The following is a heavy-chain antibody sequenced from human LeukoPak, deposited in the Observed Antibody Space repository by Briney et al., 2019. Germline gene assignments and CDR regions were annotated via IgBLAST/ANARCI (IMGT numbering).Heavy chain of an antibody. CDR1: GFTFSTYA. D-gene: IGHD6-19*01. J-gene: IGHJ4*02. V-gene: IGHV3-48*04. CDR3: ARDESGWHPEY. CDR2: ISSSGRTI. Sequence: GGSLRLSCAASGFTFSTYAMHWVRQAPGKGLEWVSYISSSGRTIYYADSVKGRFTISRDNAKNSLYLQMNSLRAEDTAVYHCARDESGWHPEYWGQGTLVTVSS.